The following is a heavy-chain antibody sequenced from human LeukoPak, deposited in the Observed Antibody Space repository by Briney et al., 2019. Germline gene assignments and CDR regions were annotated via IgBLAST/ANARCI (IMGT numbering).Heavy chain of an antibody. Sequence: ASVKVSCKASGYTFTSYGISWVRQAPGQGRECMGWISAYNGNTNYAQKLQGRVTMTTDTPASTAYMELRSLRSDDTAVYYCARDRRIGHGSVKGGDAFDIWGQGTMVTVSS. CDR2: ISAYNGNT. V-gene: IGHV1-18*01. CDR1: GYTFTSYG. CDR3: ARDRRIGHGSVKGGDAFDI. J-gene: IGHJ3*02. D-gene: IGHD3-10*01.